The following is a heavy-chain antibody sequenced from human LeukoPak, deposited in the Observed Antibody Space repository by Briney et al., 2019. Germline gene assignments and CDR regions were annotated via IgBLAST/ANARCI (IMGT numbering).Heavy chain of an antibody. D-gene: IGHD2-8*01. CDR3: ASTDTNGGAFDI. J-gene: IGHJ3*02. CDR1: GGSFSGYY. CDR2: IYTSGST. Sequence: SETLSLTCAVYGGSFSGYYWSWIRQPAGKGLEWIRRIYTSGSTNYNPSLKSRVTISVDTSKNQFSLKLSSVTAADTAVYYCASTDTNGGAFDIWGQGTMVTVSS. V-gene: IGHV4-59*10.